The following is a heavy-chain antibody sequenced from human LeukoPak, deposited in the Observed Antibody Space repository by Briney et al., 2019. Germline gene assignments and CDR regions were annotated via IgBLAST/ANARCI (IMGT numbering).Heavy chain of an antibody. CDR1: GFTFSTYW. D-gene: IGHD6-13*01. J-gene: IGHJ6*02. CDR3: AREVPQQLVAMDV. CDR2: IKEDGTGK. Sequence: GGSLRLSCAASGFTFSTYWMSWVRQAPGKGLEWLANIKEDGTGKNHVDSVKGRFTISRDNAKNSLYLQMNGLRAEDTAVYYCAREVPQQLVAMDVWGQGTTVAVPS. V-gene: IGHV3-7*04.